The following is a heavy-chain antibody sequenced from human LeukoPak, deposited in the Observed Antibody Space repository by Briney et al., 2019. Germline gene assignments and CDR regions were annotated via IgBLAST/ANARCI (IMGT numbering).Heavy chain of an antibody. CDR3: VKEAVGATFDY. CDR1: GFTFSSYA. CDR2: ISSNGGST. Sequence: GVSLRLSFSASGFTFSSYAMHWVRQAPGKGLEYVSVISSNGGSTYYADSVKGRFIISRDNSKNTLYLQMSSLRVEDTAVYYCVKEAVGATFDYWGQGTLVTVSS. J-gene: IGHJ4*02. D-gene: IGHD1-26*01. V-gene: IGHV3-64D*06.